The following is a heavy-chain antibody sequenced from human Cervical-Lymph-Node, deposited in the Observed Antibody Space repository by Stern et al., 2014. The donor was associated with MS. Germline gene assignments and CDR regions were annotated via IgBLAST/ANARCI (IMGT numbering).Heavy chain of an antibody. J-gene: IGHJ4*02. CDR1: GDSFTIYY. Sequence: VQLLESGAGVKKPGESLKISCKLSGDSFTIYYIHWVRQVPGKGLEWMEVIYPYDSDTTYSPSFQGQVTIAADMSITTAYLQWSSLSASDGAMYYCARHVQGFDYWGQGTLVTVSS. CDR3: ARHVQGFDY. CDR2: IYPYDSDT. V-gene: IGHV5-51*01.